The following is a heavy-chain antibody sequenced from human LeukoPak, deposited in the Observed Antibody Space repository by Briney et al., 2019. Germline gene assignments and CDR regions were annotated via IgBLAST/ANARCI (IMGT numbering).Heavy chain of an antibody. CDR1: GFTFDDYT. CDR3: AKDPPRAAWLSAGDSNYGD. J-gene: IGHJ4*02. CDR2: ISWNSGTI. D-gene: IGHD4-11*01. V-gene: IGHV3-9*01. Sequence: GGSLRLSCTASGFTFDDYTMHWVRQVPGKGLEWVSGISWNSGTIVYADSVKGRFTISRDNSKNTLYLQMNGLRAEDTAIYYCAKDPPRAAWLSAGDSNYGDWGQGTLVTVSS.